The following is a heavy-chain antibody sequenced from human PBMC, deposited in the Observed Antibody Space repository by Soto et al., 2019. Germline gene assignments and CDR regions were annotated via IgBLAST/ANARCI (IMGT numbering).Heavy chain of an antibody. J-gene: IGHJ6*02. V-gene: IGHV3-30*04. CDR1: GFKFMNYV. CDR3: ARVGEYGGSPYYNYAMDV. Sequence: QPGGSLRLSCAASGFKFMNYVFHWVRQAPGKGLEWVAVISYDGSDEHYTDSVKGRFTISRDNSRDTVYLQMSGLRSEDTAVYYCARVGEYGGSPYYNYAMDVWGQGTTVTVSS. D-gene: IGHD3-10*01. CDR2: ISYDGSDE.